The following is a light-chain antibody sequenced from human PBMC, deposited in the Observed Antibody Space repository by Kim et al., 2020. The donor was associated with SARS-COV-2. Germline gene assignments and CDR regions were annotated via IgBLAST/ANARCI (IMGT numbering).Light chain of an antibody. CDR3: QQYYSYPLT. CDR2: AAS. J-gene: IGKJ1*01. Sequence: AANGYRVTMSGRASQGIWSYLAWYQQKPGKAPKLLIYAASTLQSGVPSRFSGNVSGTDFTLTISYLQSEDSATYYCQQYYSYPLTFGQGTKVDIK. V-gene: IGKV1-8*01. CDR1: QGIWSY.